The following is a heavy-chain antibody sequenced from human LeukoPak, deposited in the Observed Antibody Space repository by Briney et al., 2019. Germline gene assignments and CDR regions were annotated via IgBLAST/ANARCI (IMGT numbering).Heavy chain of an antibody. CDR3: ATGGLQDVY. CDR1: GYTFSDSY. V-gene: IGHV1-2*02. Sequence: ASVKVSCKASGYTFSDSYIHWVRQAPGQGLEWMGWINPDSGGTNYAQKFQGSVTMTRETSITTVYMELSGLTSDDTAVYYCATGGLQDVYWGQGTLVTVSS. CDR2: INPDSGGT. J-gene: IGHJ4*02. D-gene: IGHD2-21*01.